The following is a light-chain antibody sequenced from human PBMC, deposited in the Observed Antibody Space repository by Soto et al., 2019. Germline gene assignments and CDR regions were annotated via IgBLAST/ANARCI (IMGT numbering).Light chain of an antibody. Sequence: EIVMTQSPATLSLSPGERVTLSCRASQSVSNNLAWYQQKPGQAPRLLIYGASTRATGIPARFSGSGSGTEFTLTISSLQSEDFAVYSCQQYADLPYTFGQGTTLEIK. CDR3: QQYADLPYT. CDR2: GAS. V-gene: IGKV3-15*01. CDR1: QSVSNN. J-gene: IGKJ2*01.